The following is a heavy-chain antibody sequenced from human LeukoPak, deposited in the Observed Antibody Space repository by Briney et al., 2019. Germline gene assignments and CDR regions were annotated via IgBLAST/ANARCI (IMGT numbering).Heavy chain of an antibody. D-gene: IGHD3-10*01. CDR2: INEDGSST. Sequence: GGPLRLSCAAPGYTFSRYWMHWVRQGPGKGLVWVSRINEDGSSTSYAESVRGRFTISRDNAKNTLYLQMNSLRAEDAAVYYCTTDTFGARDSWGQGTLVTVSS. CDR3: TTDTFGARDS. V-gene: IGHV3-74*01. CDR1: GYTFSRYW. J-gene: IGHJ4*02.